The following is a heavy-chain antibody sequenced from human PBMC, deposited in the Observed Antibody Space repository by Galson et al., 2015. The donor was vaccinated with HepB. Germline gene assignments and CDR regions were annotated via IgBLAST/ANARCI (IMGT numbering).Heavy chain of an antibody. CDR2: IIPIFGTA. Sequence: SVKVSCKASGGTFSSYAISWVRQAPGQGLEWMGGIIPIFGTANYAQKFQGRVTITADESTSTAYMELSSLRSEDTAVYYCSRSILTGTGMVWAFDPWGQGTLVTVAS. J-gene: IGHJ5*02. D-gene: IGHD3-9*01. CDR3: SRSILTGTGMVWAFDP. CDR1: GGTFSSYA. V-gene: IGHV1-69*13.